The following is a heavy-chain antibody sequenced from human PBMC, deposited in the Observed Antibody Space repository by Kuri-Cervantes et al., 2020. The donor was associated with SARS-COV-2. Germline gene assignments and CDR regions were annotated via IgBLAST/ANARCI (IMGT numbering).Heavy chain of an antibody. J-gene: IGHJ6*02. CDR2: ISSSSSTI. Sequence: GESLKISCTASGFAFINYGMNWVRQAPGKGLEWVSYISSSSSTIYYADSVKGRFTISRDNAKNSLYLQMNSLRDEDTAVYYCARDLLNVWSGYYYYYGMDVWGQGTTVTVSS. CDR1: GFAFINYG. D-gene: IGHD3-3*01. CDR3: ARDLLNVWSGYYYYYGMDV. V-gene: IGHV3-48*02.